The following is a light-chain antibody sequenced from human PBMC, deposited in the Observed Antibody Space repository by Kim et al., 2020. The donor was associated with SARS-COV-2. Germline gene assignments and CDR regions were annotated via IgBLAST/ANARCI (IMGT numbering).Light chain of an antibody. CDR2: GAS. CDR3: QQYHNWPPWT. V-gene: IGKV3-15*01. CDR1: ESVRSN. J-gene: IGKJ1*01. Sequence: PGERATPSCRASESVRSNLAGYQQKPGQAPRLLIDGASTRAAGIPARFSGSGSGTEFTLTISSLQSEDSAVYYCQQYHNWPPWTFGQGTKVDIK.